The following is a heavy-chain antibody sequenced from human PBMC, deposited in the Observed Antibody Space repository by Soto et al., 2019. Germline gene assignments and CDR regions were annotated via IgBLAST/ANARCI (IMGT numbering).Heavy chain of an antibody. CDR2: FDPEDGET. CDR3: AATLLRFLEWLLYDY. D-gene: IGHD3-3*01. Sequence: EASVKVSCKVSGYTLTELSMHWVRQAPGKGLEWMGGFDPEDGETIYAQKFQGRVTMTEDTSTDAAYMELSSLRSEDTAVYYCAATLLRFLEWLLYDYWGQGTLVTVSS. V-gene: IGHV1-24*01. J-gene: IGHJ4*02. CDR1: GYTLTELS.